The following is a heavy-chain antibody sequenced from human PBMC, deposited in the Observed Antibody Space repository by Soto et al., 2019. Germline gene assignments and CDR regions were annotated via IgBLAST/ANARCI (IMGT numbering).Heavy chain of an antibody. D-gene: IGHD3-3*01. CDR2: IVGGSGST. J-gene: IGHJ4*02. CDR3: AADWSNRPFDF. Sequence: QMQLMQSGPELKKPGTSVKVSCKASGFTLTSADVQWVRQTRGQRLEWIGWIVGGSGSTNYAQQFQGRLAITRDMSTSTVYMELSSLRSEDTAVYYCAADWSNRPFDFWGQGTLVTVSS. V-gene: IGHV1-58*01. CDR1: GFTLTSAD.